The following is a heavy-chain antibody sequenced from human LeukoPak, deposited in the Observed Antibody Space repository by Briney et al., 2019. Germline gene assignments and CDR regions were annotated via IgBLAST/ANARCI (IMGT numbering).Heavy chain of an antibody. V-gene: IGHV4-34*01. D-gene: IGHD2-15*01. CDR1: GGSFSGYY. CDR3: ARGYCSGGSCYSYYYYNYMDV. CDR2: INHSGST. Sequence: SETLSLTCAVYGGSFSGYYWSWIRQPPGKGLEWIGEINHSGSTNYNPSLKSRVTISVDTSKDQFSLKLSSVTAADTAVYYCARGYCSGGSCYSYYYYNYMDVWGKGTTVTVSS. J-gene: IGHJ6*03.